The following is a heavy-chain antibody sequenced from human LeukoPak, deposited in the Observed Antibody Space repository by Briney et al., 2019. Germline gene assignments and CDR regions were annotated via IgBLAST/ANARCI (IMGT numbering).Heavy chain of an antibody. D-gene: IGHD6-6*01. V-gene: IGHV3-23*01. CDR2: ISGSGDST. J-gene: IGHJ1*01. CDR3: AKDPLEQLSTIYFQN. CDR1: GFTFSSYA. Sequence: GGSLRLSCAASGFTFSSYAMSWVRQAPGKGLEWVSIISGSGDSTYYADSVKGRFTISRDNSQNTLYLQMNSLRAEGTAVYYCAKDPLEQLSTIYFQNWGQGTLVTVSS.